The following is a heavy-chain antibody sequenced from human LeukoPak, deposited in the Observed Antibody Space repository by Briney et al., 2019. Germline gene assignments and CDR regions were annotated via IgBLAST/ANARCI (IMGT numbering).Heavy chain of an antibody. Sequence: LETLSLTCTVSGGSISSYYWSWIRQPPGKGLEWIGYIYYSGSTYYNPSLKSRVSISVDTSKNQFSLKLSSVTAADTAVYYCARDRYDSYPMDVWGQGTTVTVSS. D-gene: IGHD5-24*01. V-gene: IGHV4-59*06. CDR3: ARDRYDSYPMDV. CDR2: IYYSGST. J-gene: IGHJ6*02. CDR1: GGSISSYY.